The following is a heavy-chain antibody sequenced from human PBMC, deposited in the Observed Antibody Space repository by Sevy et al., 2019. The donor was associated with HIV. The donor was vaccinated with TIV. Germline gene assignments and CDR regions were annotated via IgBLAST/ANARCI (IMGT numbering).Heavy chain of an antibody. CDR2: IYYSGST. V-gene: IGHV4-30-4*01. CDR1: GGSISSGDYY. CDR3: ARGRGYSYGYSYFDY. J-gene: IGHJ4*02. D-gene: IGHD5-18*01. Sequence: SETLSLTCTVSGGSISSGDYYWTWIRQSPGTGLEWIGCIYYSGSTYYNPSLESRLTISVDTSKSQFSLELNSVTAADTAVFYCARGRGYSYGYSYFDYWGQGTLVTVSS.